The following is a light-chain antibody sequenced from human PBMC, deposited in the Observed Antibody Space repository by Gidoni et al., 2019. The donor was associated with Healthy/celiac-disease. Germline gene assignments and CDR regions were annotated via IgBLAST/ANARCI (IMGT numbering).Light chain of an antibody. V-gene: IGLV2-14*03. CDR3: NSYTSSSTWV. Sequence: QSALTHPASVSESPGQSITISFTGTSSDVGGYNYVSWYQQHPGKAPKLMIYDVSNRPSGISNRFSGSKSGNTASLTISGLQAKDEADYYCNSYTSSSTWVFGGGTKLTVL. CDR1: SSDVGGYNY. CDR2: DVS. J-gene: IGLJ3*02.